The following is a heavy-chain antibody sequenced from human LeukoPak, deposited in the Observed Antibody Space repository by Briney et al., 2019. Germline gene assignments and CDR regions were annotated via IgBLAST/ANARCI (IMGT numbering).Heavy chain of an antibody. CDR3: ARDLRGLDAFDI. CDR1: GFTFSIYS. Sequence: GGSLRLSCAASGFTFSIYSMNWVRQAPGKGLEWVSCISGSSSHIYYSDSVKGRFTISRDNAKNSLYLQMNSLTAEDTAVYFCARDLRGLDAFDIWGQGTMVTVSS. V-gene: IGHV3-21*01. J-gene: IGHJ3*02. CDR2: ISGSSSHI.